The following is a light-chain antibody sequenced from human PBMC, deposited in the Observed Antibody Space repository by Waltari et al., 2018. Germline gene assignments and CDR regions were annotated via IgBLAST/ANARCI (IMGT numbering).Light chain of an antibody. CDR3: MQALQTPLT. CDR1: QSLLHSNGYYY. CDR2: LGS. J-gene: IGKJ4*01. V-gene: IGKV2-28*01. Sequence: DIVMTQSPLSLPVTPGEPASISSGSSQSLLHSNGYYYLHWYLQKPGQSPQLLIHLGSNRASGVPDRFSGSGSGTDFTLKISRVEAEDVGVYYCMQALQTPLTFSGGTKVEIK.